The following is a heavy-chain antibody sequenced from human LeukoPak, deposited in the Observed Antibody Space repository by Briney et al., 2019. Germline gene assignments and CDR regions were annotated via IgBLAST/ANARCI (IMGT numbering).Heavy chain of an antibody. CDR1: GFSLSNYD. CDR2: ISGSGGST. CDR3: AKSAYYDASGYYREYYFDY. J-gene: IGHJ4*02. Sequence: GGSLRLSCVSSGFSLSNYDMSWVRQAPGKGLEWVSSISGSGGSTHYADSVKGRFTISRDKTKNTLYLQMNSLRAEDTAVYYCAKSAYYDASGYYREYYFDYWGQGTLVTVSS. D-gene: IGHD3-22*01. V-gene: IGHV3-23*01.